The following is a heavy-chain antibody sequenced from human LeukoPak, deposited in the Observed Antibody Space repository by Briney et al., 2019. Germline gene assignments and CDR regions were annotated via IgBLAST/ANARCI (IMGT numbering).Heavy chain of an antibody. D-gene: IGHD1-26*01. CDR2: ISSSGSTI. Sequence: PGGSLRLSCAASGFTYSDYSMNWIRQAPGKGLEWVSYISSSGSTIYYADSVKGRFTISRDNAKNSLYLQMNSLRAEDTAVYYCARDAVGAHRFDYWGQGTLVTVST. CDR3: ARDAVGAHRFDY. J-gene: IGHJ4*02. CDR1: GFTYSDYS. V-gene: IGHV3-11*01.